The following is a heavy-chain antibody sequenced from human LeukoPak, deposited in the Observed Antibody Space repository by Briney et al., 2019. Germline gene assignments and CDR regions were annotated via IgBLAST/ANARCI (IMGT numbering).Heavy chain of an antibody. CDR2: IYHRGST. Sequence: SETLSLTCTVSGYSISNGYYWGWIRQPPGKGLEWVGSIYHRGSTYYNPSLRSRVTISLDRSKNQFSLKLSSVTAADTAVYYCARVPTVTFFDYWGQGTLVTVSS. J-gene: IGHJ4*02. V-gene: IGHV4-38-2*02. CDR3: ARVPTVTFFDY. D-gene: IGHD4-17*01. CDR1: GYSISNGYY.